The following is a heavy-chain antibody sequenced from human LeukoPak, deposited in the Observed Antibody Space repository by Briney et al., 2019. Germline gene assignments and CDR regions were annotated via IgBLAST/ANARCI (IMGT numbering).Heavy chain of an antibody. V-gene: IGHV3-7*01. CDR1: GFTFSTYW. CDR2: IKPDGSQI. Sequence: GGSLRLSCAASGFTFSTYWMTWVRQAPGKGLEWVANIKPDGSQIYYVDSVKGRFTISRDNAKNSLYLQMNSLRAEDTAVYYCARATFDYGDYYFDYWGQGTLVTVSS. D-gene: IGHD4-17*01. J-gene: IGHJ4*02. CDR3: ARATFDYGDYYFDY.